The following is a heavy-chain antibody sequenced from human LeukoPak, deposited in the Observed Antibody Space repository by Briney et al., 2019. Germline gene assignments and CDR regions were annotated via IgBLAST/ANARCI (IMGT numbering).Heavy chain of an antibody. Sequence: GGSLRLSCAASGFTFSSYEMNWVRQAPGKGLEWVSYISSSGSTIYYADSVKGRFTISRDNAKNSLYLQMNSPRAEDTAVYYCARNNWGIDYWGLGTLVTVSS. CDR3: ARNNWGIDY. J-gene: IGHJ4*01. CDR1: GFTFSSYE. D-gene: IGHD1/OR15-1a*01. CDR2: ISSSGSTI. V-gene: IGHV3-48*03.